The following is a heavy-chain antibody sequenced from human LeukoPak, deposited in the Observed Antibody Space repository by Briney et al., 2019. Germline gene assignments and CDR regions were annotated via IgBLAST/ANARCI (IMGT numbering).Heavy chain of an antibody. Sequence: PGGSLRLSCVASEYTFSNYAMSWVRQASGKGLEWVSSIDSGGGSTYYADSVKGRFTISRDNSKNTLYLRMNSLRAEDTAIYYCVSADGSGYRYYWGQGTLVTVSS. J-gene: IGHJ4*02. CDR2: IDSGGGST. D-gene: IGHD3-22*01. CDR1: EYTFSNYA. V-gene: IGHV3-23*01. CDR3: VSADGSGYRYY.